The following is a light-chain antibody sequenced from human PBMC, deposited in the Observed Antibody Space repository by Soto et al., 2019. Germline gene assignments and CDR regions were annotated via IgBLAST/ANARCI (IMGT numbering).Light chain of an antibody. Sequence: ETVLTQAPGTLSLSPGERTTLSCRACLSVIGRYLTWYLQKPGQVPWRLIYNASSCATGIPARLGGSGSGTDFTLTIIRLEPEEFAVYYCRQYGISRSFGQATKADI. CDR3: RQYGISRS. V-gene: IGKV3-20*01. CDR2: NAS. CDR1: LSVIGRY. J-gene: IGKJ1*01.